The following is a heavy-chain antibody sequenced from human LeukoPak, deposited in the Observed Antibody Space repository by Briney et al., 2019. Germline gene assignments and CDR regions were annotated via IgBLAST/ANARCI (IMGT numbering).Heavy chain of an antibody. D-gene: IGHD2-21*02. CDR3: ARDCGGDCYFSS. J-gene: IGHJ5*02. Sequence: SVKVSCKASGGTFSSYAISCVRQAPGQGLEWMGRIIPIFGTANYAQKFQGRVTITTDESTSTAYMELSSLRSEDTAGYYCARDCGGDCYFSSWGQGTLVTVSS. CDR2: IIPIFGTA. V-gene: IGHV1-69*05. CDR1: GGTFSSYA.